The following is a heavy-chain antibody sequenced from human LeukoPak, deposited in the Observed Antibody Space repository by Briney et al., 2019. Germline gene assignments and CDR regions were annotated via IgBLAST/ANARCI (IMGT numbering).Heavy chain of an antibody. CDR3: ARRGSGYVVAFDI. J-gene: IGHJ3*02. CDR1: GYSFDTYR. D-gene: IGHD3-9*01. CDR2: IYPGDSDA. V-gene: IGHV5-51*01. Sequence: GESLKISCQGSGYSFDTYRIGWVRQNPGKGLEWVWLIYPGDSDARYSPSFEGHVTISADTSISTAYLEWSSLKASDTAVYYCARRGSGYVVAFDIWGQGTMVTVSS.